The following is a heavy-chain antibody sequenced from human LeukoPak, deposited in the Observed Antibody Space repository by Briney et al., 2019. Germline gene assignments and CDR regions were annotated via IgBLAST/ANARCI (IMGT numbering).Heavy chain of an antibody. D-gene: IGHD3-16*01. CDR3: AKDRDTFNSYYYGMDV. J-gene: IGHJ6*04. Sequence: PGGSLRLSCAASGFTFDDYAMHWVRQAPGKGLEWVSLISWDGGSTYYADSVKGRFTISRDNSKNSLYLQMNSLRAEDIALYYCAKDRDTFNSYYYGMDVWGKGTTVTVSS. CDR1: GFTFDDYA. CDR2: ISWDGGST. V-gene: IGHV3-43D*04.